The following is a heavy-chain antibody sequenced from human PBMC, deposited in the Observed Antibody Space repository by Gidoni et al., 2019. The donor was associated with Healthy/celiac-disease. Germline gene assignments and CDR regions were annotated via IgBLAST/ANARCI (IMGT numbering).Heavy chain of an antibody. CDR3: ARVSGWYTYYYYGMDV. D-gene: IGHD6-19*01. V-gene: IGHV4-59*01. CDR1: GGSISSYY. J-gene: IGHJ6*02. Sequence: QVQLQESGPGLVKPSENLSLTCTVSGGSISSYYWSWIRQPPGKGLEWIGYIYYSGSTNYNPSLKSRVTISVDTSKNQFSLKLSSVTAADTAGYYCARVSGWYTYYYYGMDVWGQGTTVTVSS. CDR2: IYYSGST.